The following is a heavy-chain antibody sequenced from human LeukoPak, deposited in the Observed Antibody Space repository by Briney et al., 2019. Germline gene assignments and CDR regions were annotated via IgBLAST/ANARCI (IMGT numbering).Heavy chain of an antibody. CDR3: ASGYYDFWSGYSTPPFDY. J-gene: IGHJ4*02. D-gene: IGHD3-3*01. CDR1: GGTFRNHA. V-gene: IGHV1-69*13. CDR2: IIPIFGTA. Sequence: SVKVSCKASGGTFRNHAISWVRQAPGQGLEWMGGIIPIFGTANYAQKFQGRVTITADESTSTAYMELSSLRSEDTAVYYCASGYYDFWSGYSTPPFDYWGQGTLVTVSS.